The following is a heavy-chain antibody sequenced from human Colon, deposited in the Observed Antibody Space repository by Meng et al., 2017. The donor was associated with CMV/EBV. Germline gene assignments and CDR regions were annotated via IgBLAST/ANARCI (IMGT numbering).Heavy chain of an antibody. Sequence: LSCPGSCLAFVHAWLNRVRQAPGKGLEWVGRIKSKADGETTDYAAPVKGRFTITRDDSKNTLYVQMNSLTTADTAVYYCTTGTWFDYWGQGTLVTVSS. CDR1: CLAFVHAW. J-gene: IGHJ4*02. V-gene: IGHV3-15*07. CDR3: TTGTWFDY. CDR2: IKSKADGETT.